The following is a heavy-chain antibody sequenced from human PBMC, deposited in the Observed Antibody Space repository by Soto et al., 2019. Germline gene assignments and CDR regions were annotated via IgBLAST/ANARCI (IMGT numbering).Heavy chain of an antibody. CDR2: ISAYNGNT. CDR1: GYTFTSYG. Sequence: ASVKVSCKASGYTFTSYGITWVRQAPGQGLEWMGWISAYNGNTNYAQKLQGRVTMTTDTSTTTAYMELRSLRSDDTAVYYCARTDSRPQDFDCWGQGTLVTVSS. CDR3: ARTDSRPQDFDC. D-gene: IGHD6-13*01. J-gene: IGHJ4*02. V-gene: IGHV1-18*01.